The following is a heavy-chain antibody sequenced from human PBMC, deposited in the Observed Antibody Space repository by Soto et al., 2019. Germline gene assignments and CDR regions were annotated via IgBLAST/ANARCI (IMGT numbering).Heavy chain of an antibody. D-gene: IGHD1-26*01. V-gene: IGHV3-33*01. J-gene: IGHJ3*02. CDR3: AREPIVGATRGAFDI. Sequence: RLSCAASGFTFSSYGMHWVRQAPGKGLEWVAVIWYDGSNKYYADSVKGRFTISRGNSKNTLYLQMNSLRAEDTAVYYCAREPIVGATRGAFDIWGQGTMVTVSS. CDR1: GFTFSSYG. CDR2: IWYDGSNK.